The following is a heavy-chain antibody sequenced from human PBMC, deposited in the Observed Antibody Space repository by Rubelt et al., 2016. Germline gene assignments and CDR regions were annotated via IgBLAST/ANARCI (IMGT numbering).Heavy chain of an antibody. Sequence: QLQLQESGPGLVKPSETLSLTCTVSGGSISSSSYYWGWIRQPPGKGLEWIGSIFYSGSTYYNPSLKSRVTISVDTSKNQFSLKLSSVTAADTAVYYCASGYYLYYFDYWGQGTLVTVSS. D-gene: IGHD3-22*01. CDR1: GGSISSSSYY. CDR3: ASGYYLYYFDY. CDR2: IFYSGST. J-gene: IGHJ4*02. V-gene: IGHV4-39*07.